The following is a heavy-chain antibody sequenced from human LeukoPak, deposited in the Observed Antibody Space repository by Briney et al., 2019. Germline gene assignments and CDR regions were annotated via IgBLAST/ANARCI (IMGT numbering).Heavy chain of an antibody. CDR3: AKDNRRHYTSGPNPDSLH. V-gene: IGHV3-9*01. CDR2: ISWNSGTI. Sequence: GRSLRLSCAGSGFIFNNYAMHWVRQPPGKGLEWVSGISWNSGTIDYADSVRGRFTISRDNAKNSLYLQMDSLRVEDTAFYYCAKDNRRHYTSGPNPDSLHWGQGALVTVSS. CDR1: GFIFNNYA. D-gene: IGHD6-19*01. J-gene: IGHJ4*02.